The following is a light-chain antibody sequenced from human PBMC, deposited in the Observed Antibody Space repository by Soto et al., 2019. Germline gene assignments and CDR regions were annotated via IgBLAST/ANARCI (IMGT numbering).Light chain of an antibody. V-gene: IGKV1-39*01. CDR1: QSISSY. J-gene: IGKJ1*01. CDR2: GAS. CDR3: QQSDSTPRT. Sequence: DIQMTQSPSSLSASVGDRVTITCRASQSISSYLNWYQQKPGKAPKLLIYGASSLQSGVPSRFSGSGSGTDFTLTISSLQPEHFATYYCQQSDSTPRTFGQGTKGEIK.